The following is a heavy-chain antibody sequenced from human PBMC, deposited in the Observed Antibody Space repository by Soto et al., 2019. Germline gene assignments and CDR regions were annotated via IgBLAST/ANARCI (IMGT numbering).Heavy chain of an antibody. CDR3: TTATRYCSSTSCYFVEYFQH. CDR1: GFTFSNAW. Sequence: GGSLRLSCAASGFTFSNAWMSWVRQAPGKGLEWVGRIKSKTDGGTTDYAAPVKGRFTISRDDSKNTLYLQMNSLKTEDTAVYYCTTATRYCSSTSCYFVEYFQHWGQGTLVTVS. V-gene: IGHV3-15*01. D-gene: IGHD2-2*01. J-gene: IGHJ1*01. CDR2: IKSKTDGGTT.